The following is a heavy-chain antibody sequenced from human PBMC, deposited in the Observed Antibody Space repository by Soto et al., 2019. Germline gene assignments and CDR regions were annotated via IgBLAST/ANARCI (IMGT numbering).Heavy chain of an antibody. CDR3: ARRSSSSLGSLFDP. CDR2: MYYTGNK. CDR1: GGSISSSTYY. V-gene: IGHV4-39*01. D-gene: IGHD6-6*01. J-gene: IGHJ5*02. Sequence: SETLSLTCTVSGGSISSSTYYWDWIRQPPGKGLEWIGAMYYTGNKNYNPSLESRVTMSVDTSKNQFSLKLSSVTPTDTAVYYCARRSSSSLGSLFDPWGRESWSPSPQ.